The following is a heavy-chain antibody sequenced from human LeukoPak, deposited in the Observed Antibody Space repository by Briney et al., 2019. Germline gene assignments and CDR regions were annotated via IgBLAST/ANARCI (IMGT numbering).Heavy chain of an antibody. V-gene: IGHV4-59*01. CDR2: IYYSGST. CDR3: ARSPSGSYSQLDY. D-gene: IGHD1-26*01. Sequence: KSSETLSLTCTVSGGSISSYYWSWLRQPPGKGLEWIGYIYYSGSTNYNPSLKSRVTISVDTSKNQFSLKVTSVTAADTAVYYCARSPSGSYSQLDYWDQGILVTVSS. J-gene: IGHJ4*02. CDR1: GGSISSYY.